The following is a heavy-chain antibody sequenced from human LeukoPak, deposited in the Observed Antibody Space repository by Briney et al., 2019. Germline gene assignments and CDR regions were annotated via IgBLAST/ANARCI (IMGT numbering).Heavy chain of an antibody. CDR1: GGSFSGYY. V-gene: IGHV4-34*01. CDR3: ARVGYGDPTYY. Sequence: SETLSLTCAVDGGSFSGYYWSWIRQPPGKGLEWIGEIDHSGSTNYNPSLKSRVTISVDTSKNQFSVKLSSVTAADTAVYYCARVGYGDPTYYWGQGTLVTVSS. J-gene: IGHJ4*02. D-gene: IGHD4-17*01. CDR2: IDHSGST.